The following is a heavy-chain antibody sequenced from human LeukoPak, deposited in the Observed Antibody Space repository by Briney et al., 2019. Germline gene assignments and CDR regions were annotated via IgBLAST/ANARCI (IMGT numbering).Heavy chain of an antibody. D-gene: IGHD3-22*01. V-gene: IGHV3-23*01. CDR3: AKAQYYDSSGYDSDEYYFDY. CDR1: GFSFSNYA. J-gene: IGHJ4*02. CDR2: ISGSGAST. Sequence: GGSLRLSCAASGFSFSNYAMSWVRQAPGKGLEWVSGISGSGASTFHADSMEGRFTISRDVATNTLYLQMNNLRPEDTAVYYCAKAQYYDSSGYDSDEYYFDYWGQGTLVTVSS.